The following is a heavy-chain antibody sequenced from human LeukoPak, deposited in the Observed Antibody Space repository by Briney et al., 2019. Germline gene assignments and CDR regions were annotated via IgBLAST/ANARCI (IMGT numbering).Heavy chain of an antibody. CDR3: ARGNGDYVFDY. J-gene: IGHJ4*02. D-gene: IGHD4-17*01. CDR2: IYSGGST. CDR1: GFTVSSNY. V-gene: IGHV3-53*01. Sequence: GGSLRLSCAASGFTVSSNYMSWVRQAPGKGLEWVSVIYSGGSTYYAGSVKGRFTISRDNSKNTLYLQMNSLRAEDTAVYYCARGNGDYVFDYWGQGTLVTVSS.